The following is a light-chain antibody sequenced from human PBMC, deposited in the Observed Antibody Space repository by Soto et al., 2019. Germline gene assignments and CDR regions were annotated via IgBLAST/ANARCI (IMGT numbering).Light chain of an antibody. Sequence: QSALTQPPSVSGSPGQSVTISCTGTSSDVGSYNRVSWYQQPPGTAPKLMIYEVSNRPSGVPDRFSGSKSGNTASLTISGLQAEDDADYYCSSYTSSSTLVVFGGGTKVTVL. CDR1: SSDVGSYNR. V-gene: IGLV2-18*02. CDR3: SSYTSSSTLVV. J-gene: IGLJ2*01. CDR2: EVS.